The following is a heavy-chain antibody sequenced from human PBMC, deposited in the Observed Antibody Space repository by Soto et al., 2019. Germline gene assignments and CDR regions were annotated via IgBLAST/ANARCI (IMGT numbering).Heavy chain of an antibody. CDR1: GFAFSSYS. CDR2: ISSTGTTM. CDR3: VKDRAYDILTDYFGMHV. J-gene: IGHJ6*02. V-gene: IGHV3-48*01. D-gene: IGHD3-9*01. Sequence: LRLSCAASGFAFSSYSLNWVRQAPGKGLEWISYISSTGTTMYYADSVKGRFTISRDNGKNSLYLQMATLRAEDTAVYYCVKDRAYDILTDYFGMHVWGQGTAVTVSS.